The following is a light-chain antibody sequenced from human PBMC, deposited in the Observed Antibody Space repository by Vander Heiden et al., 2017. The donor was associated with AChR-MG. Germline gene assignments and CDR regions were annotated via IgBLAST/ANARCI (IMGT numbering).Light chain of an antibody. Sequence: QSVLTQPPSTSGTPGQTIIISCSGGSSNIASNTVNWYQQLTGAAPRLLIFANNQRPSGVPDRFSGSKSGTSASLAISRLRSEDEADYYCATWDDTLKGRVFGGGTKLTVL. CDR2: ANN. CDR1: SSNIASNT. CDR3: ATWDDTLKGRV. J-gene: IGLJ3*02. V-gene: IGLV1-44*01.